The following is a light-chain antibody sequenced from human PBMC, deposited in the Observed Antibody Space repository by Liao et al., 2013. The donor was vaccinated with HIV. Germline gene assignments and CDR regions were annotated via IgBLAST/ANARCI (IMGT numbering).Light chain of an antibody. CDR1: NIGSKS. CDR3: QVWDTSSDHSVV. J-gene: IGLJ2*01. V-gene: IGLV3-21*04. Sequence: SYELTQPPSVSVAPGKTAMITCGGNNIGSKSVHWYQQKPGQAPVLVIYYDSDRPSGIPERFSGSNSGNTATLTISWVEAGDEADYYCQVWDTSSDHSVVFGGGTKLTVL. CDR2: YDS.